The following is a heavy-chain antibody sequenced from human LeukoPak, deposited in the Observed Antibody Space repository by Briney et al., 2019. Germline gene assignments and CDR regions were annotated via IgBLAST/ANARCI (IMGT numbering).Heavy chain of an antibody. CDR3: VREENTYYYGSGSYKYFDY. Sequence: ASVKVSCKASGGTFSSYAISWVRQAPGQGLEWMGGIIPIFDTANYAQKFQGRVTITADESTSTAYMELSSLRSEDTAVYYCVREENTYYYGSGSYKYFDYWGQGTLVTVSS. CDR2: IIPIFDTA. J-gene: IGHJ4*02. CDR1: GGTFSSYA. D-gene: IGHD3-10*01. V-gene: IGHV1-69*13.